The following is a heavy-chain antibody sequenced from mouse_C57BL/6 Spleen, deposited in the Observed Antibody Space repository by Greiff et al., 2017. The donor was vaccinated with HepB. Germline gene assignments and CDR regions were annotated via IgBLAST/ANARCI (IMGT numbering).Heavy chain of an antibody. CDR3: AGGYSGFAY. CDR1: GYSITSGYY. J-gene: IGHJ3*01. V-gene: IGHV3-6*01. CDR2: ISYDGSN. Sequence: EVQLQQSGPGLVKPSQSLSLTCSVTGYSITSGYYWNWIRQFPGNKLEWMGYISYDGSNNYNPSLKNRISITRDISKNQFFLKLNSVTTEDTATYYWAGGYSGFAYWGQGTLVTVSA. D-gene: IGHD2-3*01.